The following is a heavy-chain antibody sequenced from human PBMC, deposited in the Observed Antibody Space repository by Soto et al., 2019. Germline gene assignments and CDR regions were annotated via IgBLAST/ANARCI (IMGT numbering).Heavy chain of an antibody. Sequence: ASVKVSCKASGYTFTSYYMHWVRQAPGQGLERMGIINTSGGSTSYAQKFQGRVTMTRDTSTSTVYMELSSLRSEDTAVYYFASVSGYGDYYYYYYGMDVWGQGTTVTVSS. CDR1: GYTFTSYY. V-gene: IGHV1-46*03. D-gene: IGHD4-17*01. J-gene: IGHJ6*02. CDR3: ASVSGYGDYYYYYYGMDV. CDR2: INTSGGST.